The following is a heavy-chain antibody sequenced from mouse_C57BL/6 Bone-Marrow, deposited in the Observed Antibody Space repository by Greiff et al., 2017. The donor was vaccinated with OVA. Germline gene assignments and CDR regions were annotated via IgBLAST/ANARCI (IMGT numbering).Heavy chain of an antibody. CDR1: GFSFTTYA. Sequence: EVQVVESGGGLVQPKGSLKLSCAASGFSFTTYAMNWVRQAPGKGLEWVARIRSKSNNSATYYADSVKDRFTISRDDSESMLYLQMNNLKSEDTAMYYCVRRYDYDRGVGVRGTGTTVT. J-gene: IGHJ1*03. CDR3: VRRYDYDRGVGV. V-gene: IGHV10-1*01. CDR2: IRSKSNNSAT. D-gene: IGHD2-4*01.